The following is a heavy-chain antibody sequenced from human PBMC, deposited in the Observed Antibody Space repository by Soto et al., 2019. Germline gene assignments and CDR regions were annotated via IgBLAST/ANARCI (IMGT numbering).Heavy chain of an antibody. D-gene: IGHD3-16*02. CDR1: GGSFSGYY. CDR3: ARNLYYDYIWGSYRPYNWFDP. CDR2: INHSGST. V-gene: IGHV4-34*01. J-gene: IGHJ5*02. Sequence: SETLSLTCAVYGGSFSGYYWSWIRQPPGKGLEWIGEINHSGSTNYNPSLKSRVTISVDTSKNQFSLKLSSVTAADTAVYYCARNLYYDYIWGSYRPYNWFDPWGQGTLVTVSS.